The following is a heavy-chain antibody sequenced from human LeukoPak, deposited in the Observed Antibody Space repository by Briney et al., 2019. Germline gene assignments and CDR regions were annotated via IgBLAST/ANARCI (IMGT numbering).Heavy chain of an antibody. D-gene: IGHD4-17*01. CDR3: ARGGAVTTAPIDY. Sequence: ASVKVSCKASGYTFTGYYMHWVRQAPGQGLEWMGWINPNSGGTNYAQKFQGRVTMTRDTSTSTVDMELSSLTFEDTAVYYCARGGAVTTAPIDYWGQGTLVTVSS. V-gene: IGHV1-2*02. J-gene: IGHJ4*02. CDR1: GYTFTGYY. CDR2: INPNSGGT.